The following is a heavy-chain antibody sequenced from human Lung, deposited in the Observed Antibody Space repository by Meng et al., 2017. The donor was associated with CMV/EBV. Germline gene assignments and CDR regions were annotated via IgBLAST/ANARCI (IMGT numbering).Heavy chain of an antibody. CDR3: ARRKRDGYNYSLDL. J-gene: IGHJ5*02. Sequence: SGYTMTSYGHNWVRQAPGRGLEWMGWISPYNGDTHYTQKFQGRVTMTTDTSTNTAYMELGSLRSDDTAMYFCARRKRDGYNYSLDLWGQGTLVTVSS. CDR1: GYTMTSYG. D-gene: IGHD5-24*01. CDR2: ISPYNGDT. V-gene: IGHV1-18*01.